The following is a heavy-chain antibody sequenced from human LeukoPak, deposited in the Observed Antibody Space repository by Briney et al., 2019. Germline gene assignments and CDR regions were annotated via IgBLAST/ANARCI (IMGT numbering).Heavy chain of an antibody. V-gene: IGHV3-23*01. CDR2: ISGSGGSR. CDR3: AKGGSGWYGFLFDY. D-gene: IGHD6-19*01. Sequence: GGSLRLSCAASGFTFSIYAMSGVRHGPGKGLEWVSAISGSGGSRYYAGSVKGGYTISRDNSKNTLYLQMNSLRAEDTAVYYCAKGGSGWYGFLFDYWGQGTLVTVSS. J-gene: IGHJ4*02. CDR1: GFTFSIYA.